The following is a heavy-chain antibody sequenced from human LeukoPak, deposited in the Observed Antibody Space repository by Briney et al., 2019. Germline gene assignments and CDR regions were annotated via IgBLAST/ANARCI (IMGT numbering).Heavy chain of an antibody. J-gene: IGHJ4*02. CDR1: GFTFSSYW. V-gene: IGHV3-21*01. CDR3: ARDYDPDTLIVVVIAY. CDR2: ISSSSSYI. D-gene: IGHD2-21*01. Sequence: PGGSLRLSCAASGFTFSSYWMSWVRQAPGKGLEWVSSISSSSSYIYYADSVKGRFTISRDNAKNSLYLQMNSLRAEDTAVYYCARDYDPDTLIVVVIAYWGQGTLVTVSS.